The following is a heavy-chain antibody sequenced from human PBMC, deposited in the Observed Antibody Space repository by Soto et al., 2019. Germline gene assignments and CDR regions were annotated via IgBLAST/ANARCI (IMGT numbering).Heavy chain of an antibody. J-gene: IGHJ4*02. CDR3: AKLGILLRLFNYFDY. CDR2: ISGSGGST. Sequence: GGSLRLSCAASGFTFSSYAMSWVRQAPGKGLEWVSAISGSGGSTYYADSVKGRFTISRDNSKNTLYLQMNSLRAEDTAVYYCAKLGILLRLFNYFDYWGQGTLVTVSS. CDR1: GFTFSSYA. V-gene: IGHV3-23*01. D-gene: IGHD3-22*01.